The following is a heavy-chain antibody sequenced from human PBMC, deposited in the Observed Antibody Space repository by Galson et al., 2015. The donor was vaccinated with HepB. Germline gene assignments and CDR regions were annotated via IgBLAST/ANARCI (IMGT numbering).Heavy chain of an antibody. CDR3: SRHLPLPPRHDYLNS. CDR2: AYHIGYV. J-gene: IGHJ4*02. CDR1: GGSINTDHW. V-gene: IGHV4-4*02. Sequence: ETLSLTCAVSGGSINTDHWWSWVRQPPGKGLEWIGEAYHIGYVNYNPSLKSRVSITIKKSKNQFSLIVNSVTPADTAVYYCSRHLPLPPRHDYLNSWGQGALVTVSS. D-gene: IGHD1-14*01.